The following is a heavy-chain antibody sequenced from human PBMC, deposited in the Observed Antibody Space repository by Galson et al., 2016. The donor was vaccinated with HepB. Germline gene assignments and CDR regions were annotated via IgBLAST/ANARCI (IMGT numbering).Heavy chain of an antibody. D-gene: IGHD1-1*01. J-gene: IGHJ6*03. V-gene: IGHV6-1*01. CDR1: GDSVSSNSAS. CDR2: TYYGSKWYN. CDR3: ARGISEQLKPSAYYYYVDV. Sequence: CAISGDSVSSNSASWNFIRQSPSRGLEWLGRTYYGSKWYNDYAVSVRSRITINPDTSKNQFSLQPNSVTPEDTAVYYCARGISEQLKPSAYYYYVDVWGKGTTVTVSS.